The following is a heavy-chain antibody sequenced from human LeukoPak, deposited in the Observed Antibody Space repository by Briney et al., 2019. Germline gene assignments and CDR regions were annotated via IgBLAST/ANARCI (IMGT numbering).Heavy chain of an antibody. V-gene: IGHV3-23*01. D-gene: IGHD3-9*01. Sequence: GGSLRLSCAASGFTFSSYGMSWVRQAPGKGLEWVSAISGSGGSTYYADSVKGRFTISRDNSKNTLYLQMNSLRAEDTAVYYCAKDPRYFDWLLTFDYWGQGTLVTVSS. CDR3: AKDPRYFDWLLTFDY. CDR1: GFTFSSYG. CDR2: ISGSGGST. J-gene: IGHJ4*02.